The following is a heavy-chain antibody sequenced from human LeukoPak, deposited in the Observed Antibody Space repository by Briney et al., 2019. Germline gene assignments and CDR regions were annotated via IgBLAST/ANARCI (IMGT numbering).Heavy chain of an antibody. CDR2: ISSSSSYI. Sequence: GGSLRLSCAASGFTFSSYSMNWVRQAPGKGLEWVSSISSSSSYIYYADSVKGRFTISRDNAKNSLYLQMNSLRAEDTAVYYCARHYGSGSHYYYYYGMDVWGQGTTVTVSS. V-gene: IGHV3-21*01. D-gene: IGHD3-10*01. J-gene: IGHJ6*02. CDR1: GFTFSSYS. CDR3: ARHYGSGSHYYYYYGMDV.